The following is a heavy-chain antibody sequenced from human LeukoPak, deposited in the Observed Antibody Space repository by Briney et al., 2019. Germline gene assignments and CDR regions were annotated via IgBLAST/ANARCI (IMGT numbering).Heavy chain of an antibody. CDR3: ATDRQEGGSGSYWFDP. D-gene: IGHD3-10*01. J-gene: IGHJ5*02. Sequence: SETLSLTCTVSRGSITTYYWSWIRQPAGKGLEWIGNVYQSGSTTYNHSLKSRVSMSVDMSKNQFSLNLRSVTAADTATYYCATDRQEGGSGSYWFDPWGQGTQVTVSS. V-gene: IGHV4-59*01. CDR2: VYQSGST. CDR1: RGSITTYY.